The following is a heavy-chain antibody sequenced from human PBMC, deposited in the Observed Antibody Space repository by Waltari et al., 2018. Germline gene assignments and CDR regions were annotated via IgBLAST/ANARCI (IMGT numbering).Heavy chain of an antibody. D-gene: IGHD4-4*01. CDR1: GFTFSSYG. CDR2: IWYDGSNK. V-gene: IGHV3-33*01. J-gene: IGHJ6*02. CDR3: ARDATVTTRYYYYGMDV. Sequence: QVQLVESGGGVVQPGRSLRISCAASGFTFSSYGMHWVRQAPGRGLEWVAVIWYDGSNKYYADSVKGRFTISRDNSKNTLYLQMNSLRAEDTAVYYCARDATVTTRYYYYGMDVWGQGTTVTVSS.